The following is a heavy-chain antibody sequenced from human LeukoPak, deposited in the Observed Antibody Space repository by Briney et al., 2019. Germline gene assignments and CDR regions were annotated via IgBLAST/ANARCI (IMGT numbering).Heavy chain of an antibody. V-gene: IGHV4-4*02. CDR3: AREVGATTFDY. CDR1: GGSISSSNW. Sequence: SETLSLTCAVSGGSISSSNWWSWVRQPPGKGLEWIGEINHSGSTNYNPSLKSRVTISVDTSKNQFSLKLSSVTAADTAVYYCAREVGATTFDYWGQGTLVTVSS. CDR2: INHSGST. J-gene: IGHJ4*02. D-gene: IGHD1-26*01.